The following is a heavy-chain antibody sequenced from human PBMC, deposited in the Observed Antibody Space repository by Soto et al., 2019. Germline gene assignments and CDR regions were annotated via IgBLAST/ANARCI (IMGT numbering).Heavy chain of an antibody. CDR1: GGSIRSGDYF. V-gene: IGHV4-30-4*01. J-gene: IGHJ4*02. CDR2: IYYSGSA. CDR3: ARGLGSGWYDYFDY. Sequence: SETLSLTCTVSGGSIRSGDYFWSWIRQPPGKGLEWIGYIYYSGSAHYNPSLKSRVIISVDTSKNQLSLKLSSVTAADTAVYYCARGLGSGWYDYFDYWGQGALVTVSS. D-gene: IGHD6-19*01.